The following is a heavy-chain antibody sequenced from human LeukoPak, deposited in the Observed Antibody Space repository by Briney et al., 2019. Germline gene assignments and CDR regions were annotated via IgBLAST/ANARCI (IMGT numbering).Heavy chain of an antibody. CDR3: ARGATISETGYFDF. CDR1: GGSLSRYY. D-gene: IGHD5-24*01. J-gene: IGHJ4*03. Sequence: SETLSLTCAVYGGSLSRYYWSWIRQSPGKGLEWIAEIDHRGDTNYNPSVKSRVTISVDTSKNQFSLKVRSLSAADTAVYYCARGATISETGYFDFWGQGTLVTVSS. V-gene: IGHV4-34*01. CDR2: IDHRGDT.